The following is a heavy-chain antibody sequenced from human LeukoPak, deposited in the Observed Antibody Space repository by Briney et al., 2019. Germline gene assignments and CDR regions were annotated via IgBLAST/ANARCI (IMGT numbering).Heavy chain of an antibody. CDR3: AKDRSVAVAASRSAFDP. CDR1: GFTFSSYA. V-gene: IGHV3-23*01. D-gene: IGHD6-19*01. J-gene: IGHJ5*02. CDR2: ISGSGGST. Sequence: PGGSLRLSCAASGFTFSSYAMSWVRQAPGKGLEWVSAISGSGGSTYYADSVKGRLTISRDNSKNTLYLQMNSLRAEDTAVYYCAKDRSVAVAASRSAFDPWGQGTLVTVSS.